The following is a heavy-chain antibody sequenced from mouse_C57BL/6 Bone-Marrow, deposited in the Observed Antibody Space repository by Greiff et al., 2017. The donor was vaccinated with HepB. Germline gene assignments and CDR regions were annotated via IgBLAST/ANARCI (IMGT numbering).Heavy chain of an antibody. CDR3: ARSLLLRLDV. Sequence: QLQQSGPELVKPGASVKISCKASGYAFSSSWMNWVKQRPGKGLEWIGRIYPGDGDTNYNGKFKGKATLTADKSSSTAYMQLSSLTSEDSGVYFCARSLLLRLDVWGTGTTSTVSS. CDR2: IYPGDGDT. J-gene: IGHJ1*03. CDR1: GYAFSSSW. D-gene: IGHD1-1*01. V-gene: IGHV1-82*01.